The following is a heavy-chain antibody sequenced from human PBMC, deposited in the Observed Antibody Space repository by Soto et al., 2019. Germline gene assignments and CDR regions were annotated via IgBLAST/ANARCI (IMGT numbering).Heavy chain of an antibody. CDR3: ATAGYYYDSSGYPYYFDY. CDR1: GYTLTELS. D-gene: IGHD3-22*01. CDR2: FDPEDGET. V-gene: IGHV1-24*01. Sequence: ASVKVSCKVSGYTLTELSMHWVRQAPGKGLEWMGGFDPEDGETIYAQKFQGRVTITEDTSTDTAYMELSSLRSEDTAVYYCATAGYYYDSSGYPYYFDYWGQGTLVTVSS. J-gene: IGHJ4*02.